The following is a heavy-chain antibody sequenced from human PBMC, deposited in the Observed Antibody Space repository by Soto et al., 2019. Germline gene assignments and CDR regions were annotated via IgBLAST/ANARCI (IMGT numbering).Heavy chain of an antibody. V-gene: IGHV3-49*04. CDR3: TREKTYYYDSSGLES. Sequence: GGSLRLSCAASGFTFSSYGMHWVRQAPGKGLEWVGFIRSKAYGGTTEYAASVKGRFTISRDDSKSIAYLQMNSLKTEDTAVYYCTREKTYYYDSSGLESWGQGTLVTVSS. CDR1: GFTFSSYG. CDR2: IRSKAYGGTT. J-gene: IGHJ4*02. D-gene: IGHD3-22*01.